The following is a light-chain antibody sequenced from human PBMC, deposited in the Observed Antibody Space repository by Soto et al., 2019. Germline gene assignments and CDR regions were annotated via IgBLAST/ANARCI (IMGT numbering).Light chain of an antibody. CDR1: SSDVGGYNY. Sequence: QSALTQPASVSGSPGQSITISCTGTSSDVGGYNYVAWYQQHPGKAPKLMISEVTDRPSGVSNRFSGSKSGNTASLTISGLQAEDEPDYYCSSYTSSSPFVFAPGTNLTVL. CDR3: SSYTSSSPFV. CDR2: EVT. J-gene: IGLJ1*01. V-gene: IGLV2-14*01.